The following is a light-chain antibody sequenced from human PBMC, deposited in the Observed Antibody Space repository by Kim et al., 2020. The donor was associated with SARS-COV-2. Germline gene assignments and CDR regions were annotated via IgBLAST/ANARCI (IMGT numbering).Light chain of an antibody. CDR1: QTISTY. CDR3: QQSYGTPVT. V-gene: IGKV1-39*01. J-gene: IGKJ4*01. Sequence: ASVGERVTISCRASQTISTYLNWYQQKPGKAPKLLIYEASTWQSGVPSRFSGGGSGSDFTLTISSLQRDDFATYYCQQSYGTPVTFGGGTKVDIK. CDR2: EAS.